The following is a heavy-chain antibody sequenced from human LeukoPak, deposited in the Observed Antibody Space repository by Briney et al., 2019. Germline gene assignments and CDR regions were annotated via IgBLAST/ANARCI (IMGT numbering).Heavy chain of an antibody. CDR2: ISAYNGNT. Sequence: ASVKVSCKASGYTFTSYGISWVRQAPGQGLEWMGWISAYNGNTNYAQKLQGRVTMTTDTSTSTAYMELRSLRSDDTAVYYCARDHCSGGSCEPDFDYWGQGTLVTVSS. CDR1: GYTFTSYG. D-gene: IGHD2-15*01. V-gene: IGHV1-18*01. CDR3: ARDHCSGGSCEPDFDY. J-gene: IGHJ4*02.